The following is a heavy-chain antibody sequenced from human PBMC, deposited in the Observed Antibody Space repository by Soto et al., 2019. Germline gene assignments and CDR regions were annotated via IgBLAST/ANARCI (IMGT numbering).Heavy chain of an antibody. CDR1: GGTFSSYA. CDR2: IIPIFGTA. CDR3: ARGGYYGSGSYCFDY. J-gene: IGHJ4*02. D-gene: IGHD3-10*01. V-gene: IGHV1-69*01. Sequence: QVQLVQSGAEVKKPGSSVKVSCKASGGTFSSYAISWVRQAPGQGLEWMGGIIPIFGTANYAQKFQGRVTITADESTSTAYMEVSSLRSEDTAVYYCARGGYYGSGSYCFDYWGRGTLVTVSS.